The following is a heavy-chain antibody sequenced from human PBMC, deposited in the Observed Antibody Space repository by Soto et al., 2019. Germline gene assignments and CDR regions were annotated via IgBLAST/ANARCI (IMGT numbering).Heavy chain of an antibody. V-gene: IGHV3-53*02. J-gene: IGHJ6*02. Sequence: ELQLVETGGGLIQTGGSLRLSCAASGFSISSNYIAWVRQPPGKGLEWVSTTFSGGNTEYAASVKGRCSIYRDNYKNTLYLQRDNLRVEDTAVYYCARKPPRAIQGWAFGMDVWGQGTTVSVSS. D-gene: IGHD2-21*01. CDR2: TFSGGNT. CDR3: ARKPPRAIQGWAFGMDV. CDR1: GFSISSNY.